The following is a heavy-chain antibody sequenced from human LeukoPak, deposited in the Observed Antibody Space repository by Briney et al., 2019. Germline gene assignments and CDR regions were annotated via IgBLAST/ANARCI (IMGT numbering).Heavy chain of an antibody. V-gene: IGHV1-18*01. CDR1: GYTFTSYG. CDR3: ARAAKSGLSAAEIYYYYYMDV. CDR2: ISAYNGNT. Sequence: ASVKVSCKASGYTFTSYGISWVRQAPGQGLEWMGWISAYNGNTNYARKLQGRVTMTTDTSTSTAYMELRSLRSDDTAVYYCARAAKSGLSAAEIYYYYYMDVWGKGTTVTISS. J-gene: IGHJ6*03. D-gene: IGHD6-13*01.